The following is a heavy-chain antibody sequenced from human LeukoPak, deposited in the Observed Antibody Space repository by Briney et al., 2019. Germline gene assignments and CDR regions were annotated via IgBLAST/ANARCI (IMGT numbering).Heavy chain of an antibody. J-gene: IGHJ6*03. Sequence: GGSLRLSCAASGFTFSSYWMSWVRQAPGKGLEWVANIKQDGSEKCYVDSVKGRFTISRDNAKNSLYLQMNSLRAEDTAVYYCARVVPAARFYYYYYMDVWGKGTTVTVSS. V-gene: IGHV3-7*01. D-gene: IGHD2-2*01. CDR2: IKQDGSEK. CDR1: GFTFSSYW. CDR3: ARVVPAARFYYYYYMDV.